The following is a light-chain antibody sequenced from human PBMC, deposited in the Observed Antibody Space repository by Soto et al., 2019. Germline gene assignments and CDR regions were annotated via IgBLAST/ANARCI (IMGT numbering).Light chain of an antibody. J-gene: IGKJ1*01. CDR3: QQYNNWPPWT. CDR1: QSLLHSNGYNY. Sequence: DIVMTQSPLSLPVTPGEPASISCRSSQSLLHSNGYNYLAWYQQKPGRAPQLLIYDSSTLEPGVPSRFRGSGSGTEFTLTISSLQSEDFAVYYCQQYNNWPPWTFGQGTKVDIK. CDR2: DSS. V-gene: IGKV2-28*01.